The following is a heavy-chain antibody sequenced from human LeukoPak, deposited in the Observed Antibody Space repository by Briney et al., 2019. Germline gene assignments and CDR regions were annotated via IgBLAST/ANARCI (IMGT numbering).Heavy chain of an antibody. CDR1: GFTFSEYS. D-gene: IGHD3-10*01. CDR2: ISTNGGST. V-gene: IGHV3-64*01. CDR3: ARGFRYYGSGIDY. J-gene: IGHJ4*02. Sequence: PGGSLRLSCAASGFTFSEYSMHWVRQAPGKGLEYVSAISTNGGSTYYANSVKGRFTISRDDPKNTLDLQMGSLRPEDMAVYYRARGFRYYGSGIDYWGQGTLVTVSS.